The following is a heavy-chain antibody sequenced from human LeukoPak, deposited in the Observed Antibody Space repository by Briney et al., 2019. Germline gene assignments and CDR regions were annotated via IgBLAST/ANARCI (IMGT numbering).Heavy chain of an antibody. J-gene: IGHJ3*02. Sequence: SGTLSLTCAVSGGSISSSNWWSWVRQPPEKGLEWIGEIYHSGSTNYNPSLKSRVTISVDKSKNQFSLKLSSVTAADTAVYYCARDLGRGYSYAMGAFDIWGQGTMVTVSS. V-gene: IGHV4-4*02. CDR1: GGSISSSNW. CDR2: IYHSGST. CDR3: ARDLGRGYSYAMGAFDI. D-gene: IGHD5-18*01.